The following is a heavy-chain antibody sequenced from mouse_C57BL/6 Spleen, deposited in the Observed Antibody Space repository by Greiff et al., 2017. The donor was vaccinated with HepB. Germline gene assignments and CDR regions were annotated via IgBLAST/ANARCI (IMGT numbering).Heavy chain of an antibody. CDR2: ISYSGST. Sequence: EVKVVESGPGLAKPSQTLSLTCSVTGYSITSDYWNWIRKFPGNKLEYMGYISYSGSTYYNPSLKSRISITRDTSKNQYYLQLNSVTTEDTATYYCARYRSHYYGSSFWYFDVWGTGTTVTVSS. D-gene: IGHD1-1*01. CDR1: GYSITSDY. J-gene: IGHJ1*03. V-gene: IGHV3-8*01. CDR3: ARYRSHYYGSSFWYFDV.